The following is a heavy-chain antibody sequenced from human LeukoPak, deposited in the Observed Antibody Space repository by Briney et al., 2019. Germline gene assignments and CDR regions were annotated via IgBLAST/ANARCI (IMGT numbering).Heavy chain of an antibody. CDR1: GFTFSSYA. V-gene: IGHV3-23*01. CDR3: AKDRMVRGVIEGNWFDP. CDR2: ISGSGGST. J-gene: IGHJ5*02. D-gene: IGHD3-10*01. Sequence: GGSVSLSCAASGFTFSSYAMSWVRQAPGKGLEWVSAISGSGGSTYYADSVKGRFTISRDNSKNTLYLQMNSLRAEDTAVYYCAKDRMVRGVIEGNWFDPWGQGTLVTVSS.